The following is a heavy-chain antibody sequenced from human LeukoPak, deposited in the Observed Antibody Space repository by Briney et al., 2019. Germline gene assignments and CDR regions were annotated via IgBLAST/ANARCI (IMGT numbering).Heavy chain of an antibody. V-gene: IGHV4-31*03. CDR3: ARGGGGNDYVWGSYGVYFDY. Sequence: NTSQTLSLTCTVSGGSISSGGYYWSWIRQHPGKGLEWIGYIYYSGSTYYNPSLKSRVTISVDTSKNQFSLKLSSVTAADTAVYYCARGGGGNDYVWGSYGVYFDYWGQGTLVTVSS. CDR2: IYYSGST. D-gene: IGHD3-16*01. CDR1: GGSISSGGYY. J-gene: IGHJ4*02.